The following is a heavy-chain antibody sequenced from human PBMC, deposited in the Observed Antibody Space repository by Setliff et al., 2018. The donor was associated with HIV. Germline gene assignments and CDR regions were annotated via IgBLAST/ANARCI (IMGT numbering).Heavy chain of an antibody. D-gene: IGHD2-8*01. CDR3: ARRGRDGVLIVFATGFGP. J-gene: IGHJ5*02. CDR2: IFYTGNT. V-gene: IGHV4-39*01. CDR1: GGSISSSTYY. Sequence: TSETLSLTCSVSGGSISSSTYYWGWIRQPPGKGLEWIGDIFYTGNTYYNPSLKSRFAISVDTSENQFSLKLNSVTAADTAVYYCARRGRDGVLIVFATGFGPWGQGTLVTVS.